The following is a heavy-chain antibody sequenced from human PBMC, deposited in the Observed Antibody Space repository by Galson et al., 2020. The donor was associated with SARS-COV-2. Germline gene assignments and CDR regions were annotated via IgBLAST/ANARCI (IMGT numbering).Heavy chain of an antibody. D-gene: IGHD4-17*01. J-gene: IGHJ2*01. CDR2: ISSSSSYI. CDR1: GFTFSSSS. CDR3: ARGGHDYGDYLYYIDL. V-gene: IGHV3-21*01. Sequence: GSLRLSCAASGFTFSSSSMNWVRQAPGKGLEWVSSISSSSSYIYYADSVKGRFTISRDYRKNSLYLQMNSLRAEDTAVYYCARGGHDYGDYLYYIDLWGRGTLVTVSS.